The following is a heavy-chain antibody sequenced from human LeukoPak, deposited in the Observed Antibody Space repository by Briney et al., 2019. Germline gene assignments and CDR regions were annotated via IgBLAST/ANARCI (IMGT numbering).Heavy chain of an antibody. Sequence: ASVKVSCKASGYTFTSYDINWVRQATGQGLEWMGWMNPNSGNTGYAQKFQGRVIMTRNTSISTAYMELSSLRSEDTAVYYCALTAATILGDAFDIWGQGTMVTVSS. CDR3: ALTAATILGDAFDI. J-gene: IGHJ3*02. CDR2: MNPNSGNT. D-gene: IGHD2-15*01. CDR1: GYTFTSYD. V-gene: IGHV1-8*01.